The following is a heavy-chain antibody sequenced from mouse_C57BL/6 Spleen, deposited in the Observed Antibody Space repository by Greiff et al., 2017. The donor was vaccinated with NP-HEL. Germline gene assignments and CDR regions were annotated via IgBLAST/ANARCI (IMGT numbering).Heavy chain of an antibody. V-gene: IGHV1-52*01. J-gene: IGHJ4*01. CDR2: IDPSDSET. CDR1: GYTFTSYW. CDR3: ARWDSYAMDY. Sequence: QVQLQQPGAELVRPGSSVKLSCKASGYTFTSYWMHWVKQRPIQGLEWIGNIDPSDSETHYNQKFKDKATLTVDKSSSTAYMQLSRLTSEDSAVYYCARWDSYAMDYWGQGTSVTVSS. D-gene: IGHD4-1*01.